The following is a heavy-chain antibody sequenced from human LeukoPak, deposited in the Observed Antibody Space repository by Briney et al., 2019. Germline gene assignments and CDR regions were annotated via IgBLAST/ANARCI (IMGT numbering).Heavy chain of an antibody. CDR1: GITFNNYG. Sequence: GGSLRLSCAAFGITFNNYGLNWVRQAPGKGLEWVSFISSSSSYIYYADSVRGRFTISRDNAKNSLHLQMNSLRAEDTAVYYCTRDPSEASHPYYFDYWGQGILVTVSS. V-gene: IGHV3-21*01. D-gene: IGHD6-25*01. CDR3: TRDPSEASHPYYFDY. J-gene: IGHJ4*02. CDR2: ISSSSSYI.